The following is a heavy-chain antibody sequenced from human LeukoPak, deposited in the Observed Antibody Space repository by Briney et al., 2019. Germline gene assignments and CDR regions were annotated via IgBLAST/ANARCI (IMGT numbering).Heavy chain of an antibody. CDR3: ARSRYCSSTSCYREPYYYYYMDV. CDR2: IYPGDSDT. D-gene: IGHD2-2*01. J-gene: IGHJ6*03. Sequence: GESLKIPCKGSGYSFTSYWIGWVRQMPGKGLEWMGIIYPGDSDTRYSPSFQGQVTISADKSISTAYLQWSSLKASDTAMYYCARSRYCSSTSCYREPYYYYYMDVWGKGTTVTVSS. V-gene: IGHV5-51*01. CDR1: GYSFTSYW.